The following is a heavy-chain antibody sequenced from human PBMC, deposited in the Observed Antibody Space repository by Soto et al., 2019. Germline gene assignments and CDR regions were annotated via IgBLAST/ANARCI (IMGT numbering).Heavy chain of an antibody. CDR1: GYTFTSYA. Sequence: QVQLVQSGAEVKKPGASVKVSCKASGYTFTSYAMHWVRQAPGQRLEWMGWINAGNGNTKYSQKFQGRVTITRDTSASTAYMELRSLRSEDTAVYYCARDLRQYYYGSGYNWFDPWGQGTLVTVSS. J-gene: IGHJ5*02. D-gene: IGHD3-10*01. CDR3: ARDLRQYYYGSGYNWFDP. V-gene: IGHV1-3*01. CDR2: INAGNGNT.